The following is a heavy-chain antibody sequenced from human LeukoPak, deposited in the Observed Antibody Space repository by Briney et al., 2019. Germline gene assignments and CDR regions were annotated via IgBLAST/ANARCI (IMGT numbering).Heavy chain of an antibody. J-gene: IGHJ4*02. Sequence: PGETLRLSCAASGFTFSSYGMSWVRQAPGKGLEWVSAISGSGGSTYYADSVKGRFTISRDNSKNTLYLQMNSLRAEDTAVYYCAKSVYYDSSGYYSPFVYWGQGTLVTVSS. V-gene: IGHV3-23*01. D-gene: IGHD3-22*01. CDR2: ISGSGGST. CDR1: GFTFSSYG. CDR3: AKSVYYDSSGYYSPFVY.